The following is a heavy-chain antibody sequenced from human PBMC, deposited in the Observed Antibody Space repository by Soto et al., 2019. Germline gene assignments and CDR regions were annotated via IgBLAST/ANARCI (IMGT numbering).Heavy chain of an antibody. V-gene: IGHV3-23*01. CDR2: ISSVGTTT. D-gene: IGHD3-3*01. J-gene: IGHJ6*02. CDR3: ARARDYDFWSGLLFYGMDV. CDR1: GFTFSNYA. Sequence: EVQLLESGGGLVQPGGSLRLSCADSGFTFSNYAMSWVRQAPGKGLEWVSGISSVGTTTYYADSVKGQFTISRDNFKRTLDLQMSSLRAEDTATYYCARARDYDFWSGLLFYGMDVWGQGTTVTVSS.